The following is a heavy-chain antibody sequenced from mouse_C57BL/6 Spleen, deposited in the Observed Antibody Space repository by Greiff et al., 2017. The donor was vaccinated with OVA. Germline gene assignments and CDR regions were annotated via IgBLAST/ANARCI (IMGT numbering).Heavy chain of an antibody. CDR2: FYPGSGSI. Sequence: VKVVESGAELVKPGASVKLSCKASGYTFTEYTIHWVKQRSGQGLEWIGWFYPGSGSIKYNEKFKDKATLTADKSSSTVYMELSRLTSEDAAVYFCASHERYYDYFDYWGQGTTLTVSS. CDR3: ASHERYYDYFDY. CDR1: GYTFTEYT. V-gene: IGHV1-62-2*01. D-gene: IGHD1-1*01. J-gene: IGHJ2*01.